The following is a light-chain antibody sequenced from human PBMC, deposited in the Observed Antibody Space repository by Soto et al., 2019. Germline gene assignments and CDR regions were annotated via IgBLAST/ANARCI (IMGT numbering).Light chain of an antibody. V-gene: IGKV3D-11*02. CDR1: QSVTSY. CDR2: DVS. Sequence: EIVLTQSPATLSLSPGERATLSCRASQSVTSYLAWYQQKPGQAPRLLFYDVSSGASVIAARFSGSAAETYITLTISRLEPEDFALYYCQQYSSSPWTFGQGTKVDIK. J-gene: IGKJ1*01. CDR3: QQYSSSPWT.